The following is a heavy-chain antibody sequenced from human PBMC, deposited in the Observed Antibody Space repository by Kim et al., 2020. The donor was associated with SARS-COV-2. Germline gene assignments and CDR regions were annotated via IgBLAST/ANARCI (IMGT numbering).Heavy chain of an antibody. Sequence: GGSLRLSCAASGFTFSSYDMHWVRQATGKGLEWVSAIGTAGDTYYPGSVKGRFTISRENAKNSLYLQMNSLRAGDTAVYYCARSEGGYCSGGSCYRYAFDFWGQGTMVTVSS. CDR1: GFTFSSYD. D-gene: IGHD2-15*01. CDR2: IGTAGDT. CDR3: ARSEGGYCSGGSCYRYAFDF. V-gene: IGHV3-13*04. J-gene: IGHJ3*01.